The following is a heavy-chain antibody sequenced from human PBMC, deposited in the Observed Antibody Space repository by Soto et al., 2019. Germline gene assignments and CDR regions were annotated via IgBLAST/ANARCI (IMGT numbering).Heavy chain of an antibody. CDR3: AREGFGAAEDY. CDR2: IYYSGST. CDR1: GGSISSGGYY. Sequence: SETLSLTCTVSGGSISSGGYYWSWIRQHPGKGLEWIGYIYYSGSTNYNPSLKSRVTISVDTSKNEFSLKLSSVTAADTAVYYCAREGFGAAEDYWGQGTQVTVSS. V-gene: IGHV4-61*08. D-gene: IGHD3-10*01. J-gene: IGHJ4*02.